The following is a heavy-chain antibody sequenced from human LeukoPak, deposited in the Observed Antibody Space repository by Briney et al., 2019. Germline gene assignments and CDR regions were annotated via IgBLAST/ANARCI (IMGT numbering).Heavy chain of an antibody. V-gene: IGHV1-2*02. CDR1: GYSFGDYY. J-gene: IGHJ6*03. Sequence: ASVKVSCKASGYSFGDYYIHWVRQAPGQGLEWMGWMNPNSGVTNYAQKFQGRLALTRDTSISTAYMELSGLRYDDSAMYYCARDLSHGLDYYYYMDVWGKGTTVTVSS. CDR2: MNPNSGVT. CDR3: ARDLSHGLDYYYYMDV. D-gene: IGHD2/OR15-2a*01.